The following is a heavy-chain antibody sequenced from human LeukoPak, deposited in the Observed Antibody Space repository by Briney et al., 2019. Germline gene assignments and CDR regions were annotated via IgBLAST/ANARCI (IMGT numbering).Heavy chain of an antibody. CDR2: LNQDGSER. J-gene: IGHJ4*02. CDR1: GFTFSSYW. Sequence: GGSLRLSCVASGFTFSSYWMSWVRQTPGKGLEWVAHLNQDGSERYYVDSVRGRFTISRENVKNSLYLQMNSLRAEDTAVYYCAKCGTGSNFDYWGQGMLVTVSS. V-gene: IGHV3-7*02. D-gene: IGHD3-10*01. CDR3: AKCGTGSNFDY.